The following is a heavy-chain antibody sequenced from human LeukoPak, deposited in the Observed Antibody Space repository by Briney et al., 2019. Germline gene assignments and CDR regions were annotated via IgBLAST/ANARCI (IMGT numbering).Heavy chain of an antibody. CDR1: GYTFTSYG. CDR3: ARVPAAAGSGWFDP. V-gene: IGHV1-18*01. J-gene: IGHJ5*02. Sequence: GASVKVSCKASGYTFTSYGISWVRQAPGQGLEWMGWISAYNGNTNYAQKLQGRVTMTADTSTSTAYMELRSLRSDDTAVYYCARVPAAAGSGWFDPWGQGTLVTVSS. D-gene: IGHD6-13*01. CDR2: ISAYNGNT.